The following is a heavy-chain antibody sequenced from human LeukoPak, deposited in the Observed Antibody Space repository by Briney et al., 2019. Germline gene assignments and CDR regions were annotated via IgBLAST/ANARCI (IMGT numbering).Heavy chain of an antibody. CDR2: INSDGSDT. CDR3: AKVRTGHYFDY. D-gene: IGHD3/OR15-3a*01. Sequence: PGGSLRLSCAASGFTFSSYWMHWVRRVPGKGLAWVSRINSDGSDTSYADSVKGRFTISRDNSKNTLYLQMNSLRAEDTAVYCCAKVRTGHYFDYWGQGTLVTVSS. CDR1: GFTFSSYW. V-gene: IGHV3-74*01. J-gene: IGHJ4*02.